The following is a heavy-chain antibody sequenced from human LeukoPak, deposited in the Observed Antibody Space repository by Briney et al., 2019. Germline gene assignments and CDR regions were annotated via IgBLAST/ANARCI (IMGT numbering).Heavy chain of an antibody. CDR1: GFTFDDYT. CDR3: AKEQYPDCSSTGFAFDI. Sequence: GGSLRLSCAASGFTFDDYTMHWVRQAPGKGLEWVSLISWDGGSTYYADSVKGRFTISRDNSKNSLYLQMNSLRTEDTALYYCAKEQYPDCSSTGFAFDIWGQGTMVTVSS. CDR2: ISWDGGST. D-gene: IGHD2-2*01. V-gene: IGHV3-43*01. J-gene: IGHJ3*02.